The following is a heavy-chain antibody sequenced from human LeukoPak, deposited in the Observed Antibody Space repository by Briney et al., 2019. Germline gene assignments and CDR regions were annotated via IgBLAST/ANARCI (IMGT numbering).Heavy chain of an antibody. V-gene: IGHV3-23*01. Sequence: GGSLRLSCAASGFTFSSYAMSWVRQAPGKGLEWVSAISGSGGSTYYADSVKGRFTISRDNSKNTLYLQMNSLRAEDTAVYYCARTSPLWFGELFKFDPRGQGTLVTVSS. CDR1: GFTFSSYA. D-gene: IGHD3-10*01. J-gene: IGHJ5*02. CDR2: ISGSGGST. CDR3: ARTSPLWFGELFKFDP.